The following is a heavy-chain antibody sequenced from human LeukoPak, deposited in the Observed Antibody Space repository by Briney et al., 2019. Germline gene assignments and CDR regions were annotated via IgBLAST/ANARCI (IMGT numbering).Heavy chain of an antibody. CDR3: ARGPPRYSYGPGDSFDY. D-gene: IGHD5-18*01. V-gene: IGHV1-46*01. Sequence: APVKVSCKASGYTFTSYYMHWVRQAPGQGLEWMGIINPSGGSTSYAQKFQGRVTMTRDTSTSTVYMELSSLRSEDTAVYYCARGPPRYSYGPGDSFDYWGQGTLVTVSS. CDR2: INPSGGST. CDR1: GYTFTSYY. J-gene: IGHJ4*02.